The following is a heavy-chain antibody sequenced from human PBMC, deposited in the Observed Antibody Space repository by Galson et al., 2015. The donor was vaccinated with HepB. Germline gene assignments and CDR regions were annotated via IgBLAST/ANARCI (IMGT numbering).Heavy chain of an antibody. CDR2: ISAYSGNT. J-gene: IGHJ4*02. CDR1: GYTFTSYG. V-gene: IGHV1-18*01. Sequence: SVKVSCKASGYTFTSYGISWVRQAPGQGLEWMGWISAYSGNTNYAQKLQGRVTMTTDTSTSTAYMELRSLRSDDTAVYYCAREGQQLRAAAFVYWGQGTLVTVSS. D-gene: IGHD4-11*01. CDR3: AREGQQLRAAAFVY.